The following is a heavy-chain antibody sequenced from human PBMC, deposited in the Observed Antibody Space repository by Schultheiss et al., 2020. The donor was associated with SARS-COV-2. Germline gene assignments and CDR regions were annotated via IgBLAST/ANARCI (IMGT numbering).Heavy chain of an antibody. CDR1: GGTFSSYA. V-gene: IGHV1-69*13. CDR3: ARLRHYYDSSGFDY. Sequence: SVKVSCKASGGTFSSYAISWVRQAPGQGLEWMGGIIPLFGTATYAQKFQDRVTITADESTSTAYMELSSLRSEDTAVYYCARLRHYYDSSGFDYWGQGTLVTVSS. J-gene: IGHJ4*02. D-gene: IGHD3-22*01. CDR2: IIPLFGTA.